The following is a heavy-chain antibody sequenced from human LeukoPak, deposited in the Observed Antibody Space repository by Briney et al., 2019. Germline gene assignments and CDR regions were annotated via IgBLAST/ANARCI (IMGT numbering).Heavy chain of an antibody. Sequence: PSEPLSLTCTVSGGSISSSSYYWGWIRQPPGKGLEWIGSIYYSGSTYYNPSLKSRVTISVDTSKNQFSLKLSSVTAADTAVNYCAREGSWSFMVSDYWGQGTLVTVSS. CDR3: AREGSWSFMVSDY. CDR2: IYYSGST. CDR1: GGSISSSSYY. J-gene: IGHJ4*02. D-gene: IGHD6-13*01. V-gene: IGHV4-39*07.